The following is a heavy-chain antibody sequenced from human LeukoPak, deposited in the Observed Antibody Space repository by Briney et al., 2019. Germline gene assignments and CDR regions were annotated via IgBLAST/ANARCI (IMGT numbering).Heavy chain of an antibody. J-gene: IGHJ4*02. CDR2: ISSSSSYI. CDR1: GFTFSSYS. Sequence: GGSLRLSCAASGFTFSSYSMNWVRQAPGKGLEWVLSISSSSSYIYYADSVKGRFTISRDNAKNSLYLQMNSLRAEDTAVYYCARDFGSGGIVGFDYWGQGTLVTVSS. V-gene: IGHV3-21*01. CDR3: ARDFGSGGIVGFDY. D-gene: IGHD3-10*01.